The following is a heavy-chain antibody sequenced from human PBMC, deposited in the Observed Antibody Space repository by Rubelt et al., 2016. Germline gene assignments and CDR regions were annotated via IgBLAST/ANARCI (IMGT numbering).Heavy chain of an antibody. CDR2: IYPGDSDT. J-gene: IGHJ2*01. V-gene: IGHV5-51*01. Sequence: EVQLVQSGAEVKKPGESLNISCKGSEYSFAVYWIAWVRQMPGKGLEWMGMIYPGDSDTRYNPSFQGQVTISVDKSFPTAYLQWSSLKASDTARYYCARLSRDDGGFDVSRCLDVWGRGTPVTVSS. CDR3: ARLSRDDGGFDVSRCLDV. CDR1: EYSFAVYW. D-gene: IGHD4-23*01.